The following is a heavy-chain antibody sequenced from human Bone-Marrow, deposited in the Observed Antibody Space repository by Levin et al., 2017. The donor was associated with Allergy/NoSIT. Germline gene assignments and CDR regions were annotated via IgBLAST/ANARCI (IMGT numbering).Heavy chain of an antibody. J-gene: IGHJ6*02. D-gene: IGHD3-3*01. V-gene: IGHV4-34*01. CDR1: GGSFSGYY. CDR3: ARTERITIFGVVIPYYYYYYYGMDV. CDR2: INHSGST. Sequence: SETLSLTCAVYGGSFSGYYWSWIRQPPGKGLEWIGEINHSGSTNYNPSLKSRVTISVDTSKNQFSLKLSSVTAADTAVYYCARTERITIFGVVIPYYYYYYYGMDVWGQGTTVTVSS.